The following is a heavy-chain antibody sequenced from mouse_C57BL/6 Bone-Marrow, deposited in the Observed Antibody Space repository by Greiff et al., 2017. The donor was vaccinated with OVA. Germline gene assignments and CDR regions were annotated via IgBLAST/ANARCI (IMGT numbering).Heavy chain of an antibody. J-gene: IGHJ2*01. V-gene: IGHV1-7*01. D-gene: IGHD1-1*01. CDR3: ARSYYGSNYFDY. CDR2: INPSSGYT. CDR1: GYTFTSYW. Sequence: VQVVESGAELAKPGASVKLSCKASGYTFTSYWMHWVKQRPGQGLEWIGYINPSSGYTKYNQKFKDKATLTADKSSSTAYMQLSSLTYEDSAVYYCARSYYGSNYFDYWGQGTTLTVSS.